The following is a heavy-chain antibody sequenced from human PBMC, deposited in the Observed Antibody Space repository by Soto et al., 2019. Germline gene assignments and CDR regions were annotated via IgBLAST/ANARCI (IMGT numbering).Heavy chain of an antibody. CDR2: THPGESET. CDR3: ARGFSAGKGSPPDF. D-gene: IGHD6-13*01. V-gene: IGHV5-51*01. J-gene: IGHJ4*02. Sequence: EEQLAQSGAEVKKPGESLKISCQASGYSFTTYWIAWVRQRPGKGLEWMGITHPGESETRYSPSFQGQVTISFDRSASTAYLQWHSLKASDTAIYYCARGFSAGKGSPPDFWGQGSLVTVSS. CDR1: GYSFTTYW.